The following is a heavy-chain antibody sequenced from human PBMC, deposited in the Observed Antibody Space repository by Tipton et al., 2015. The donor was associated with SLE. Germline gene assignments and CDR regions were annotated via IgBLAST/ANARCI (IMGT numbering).Heavy chain of an antibody. Sequence: TLSLTCAVYGGSFSGYYWTWIRQAPGKGLEWIGEINHSGSTNYNPSLKSRVTISVDTSKNQFSLKLSSVTAADTAVYYCARGDQIFAFDIWGQGTMVTVSS. CDR1: GGSFSGYY. V-gene: IGHV4-34*01. CDR2: INHSGST. D-gene: IGHD2-15*01. J-gene: IGHJ3*02. CDR3: ARGDQIFAFDI.